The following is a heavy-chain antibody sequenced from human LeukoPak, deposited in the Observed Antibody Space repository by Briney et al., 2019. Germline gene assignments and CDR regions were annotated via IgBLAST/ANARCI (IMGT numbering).Heavy chain of an antibody. J-gene: IGHJ3*02. CDR2: ISSSGSTI. V-gene: IGHV3-48*03. CDR3: AREDERWLQFSAFDI. CDR1: GFTLSSYA. Sequence: GGSLRLSCATSGFTLSSYAMTWVRQAPGKGLEWVSYISSSGSTIYYADSVKGRFTISRDNAKNSLYLQMNSLRAEDTAVYYCAREDERWLQFSAFDIWGQGTMVTVSS. D-gene: IGHD5-24*01.